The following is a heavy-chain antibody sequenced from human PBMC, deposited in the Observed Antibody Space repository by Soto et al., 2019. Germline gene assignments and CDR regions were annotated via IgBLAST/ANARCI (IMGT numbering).Heavy chain of an antibody. V-gene: IGHV4-4*02. CDR2: IYRTGST. CDR3: ASRDPGTSVDY. CDR1: GRSFTSNNW. Sequence: PSETLSLTCAVSGRSFTSNNWWTCVRQPPGQGLEWIGEIYRTGSTNYNPALKSRVTISLDKSENQFSLKVTSLTAADTAVYYCASRDPGTSVDYWGQGTLVTVSS. J-gene: IGHJ4*02. D-gene: IGHD1-7*01.